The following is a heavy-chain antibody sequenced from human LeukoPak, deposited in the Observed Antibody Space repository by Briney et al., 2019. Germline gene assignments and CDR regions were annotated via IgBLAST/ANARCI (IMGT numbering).Heavy chain of an antibody. CDR1: GYTFTGYY. Sequence: RASVKVSCTASGYTFTGYYMHWVRQAPGQGLEWMGRINPNSGGTNYAQKFQGRVTMTRDTSISTAYMELSRLRSDDTAVYYCAFEYQLLLALDAFDIWGQGTMVTVSS. D-gene: IGHD2-2*01. CDR2: INPNSGGT. J-gene: IGHJ3*02. V-gene: IGHV1-2*06. CDR3: AFEYQLLLALDAFDI.